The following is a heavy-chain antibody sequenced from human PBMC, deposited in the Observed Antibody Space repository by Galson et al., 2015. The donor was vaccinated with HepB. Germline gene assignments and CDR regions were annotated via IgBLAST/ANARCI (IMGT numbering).Heavy chain of an antibody. CDR3: ARGAHYDYVWGSYRSSPYFDY. Sequence: TLSLTCAVSGGSISSGGYSWSWIRQPPGKGLEWIGYIYHSGSTYYNPSLKSRVTISVDRSKNQFSLKLSSVTAADTAVYYCARGAHYDYVWGSYRSSPYFDYWGQGTLVTVSS. J-gene: IGHJ4*02. V-gene: IGHV4-30-2*01. CDR2: IYHSGST. CDR1: GGSISSGGYS. D-gene: IGHD3-16*02.